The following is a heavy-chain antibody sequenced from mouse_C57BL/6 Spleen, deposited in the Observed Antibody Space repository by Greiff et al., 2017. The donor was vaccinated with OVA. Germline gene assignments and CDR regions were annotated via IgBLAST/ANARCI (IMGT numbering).Heavy chain of an antibody. J-gene: IGHJ3*01. CDR3: AREEVFTMGFAY. CDR2: INPSSGYT. V-gene: IGHV1-4*01. Sequence: QVQLQQSGAELARPGASVKMSCKASGYTFTSYTMHWVKQRPGQGLEWIGYINPSSGYTKYNQKFKDKATLTADKSSSTAYMQLSSLTSEDSAVYYCAREEVFTMGFAYWGQGTLVTVSA. CDR1: GYTFTSYT.